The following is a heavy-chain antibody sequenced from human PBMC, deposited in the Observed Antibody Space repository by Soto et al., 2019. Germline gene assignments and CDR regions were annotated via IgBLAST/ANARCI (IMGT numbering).Heavy chain of an antibody. CDR3: ATLPPRIVVVVLPIPS. D-gene: IGHD2-15*01. CDR2: VYHTGST. Sequence: QVQLQQSGPRLARPSGTLSLTCVVSGGSISSTNWWTWVRQTPGKGLEWIGEVYHTGSTKYNPSLKNRVTICLDKSNNQSSLNLKSVTPADTAVYYCATLPPRIVVVVLPIPSWGQGTLVTVSS. CDR1: GGSISSTNW. V-gene: IGHV4-4*02. J-gene: IGHJ4*02.